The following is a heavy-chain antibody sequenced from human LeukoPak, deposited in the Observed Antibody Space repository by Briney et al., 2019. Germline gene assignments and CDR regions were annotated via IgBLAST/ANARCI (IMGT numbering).Heavy chain of an antibody. CDR3: AREPTTVSPPG. J-gene: IGHJ4*02. V-gene: IGHV3-21*01. CDR1: GFTVSSNY. CDR2: ISSSGAYI. Sequence: GGSLRLSCAASGFTVSSNYMNWVRQAPGKGLEWVSSISSSGAYIFYADSVKGRFTISRDNAKNSLYLQMNSLRAEDTAVYYCAREPTTVSPPGWGQGTLVTVSS. D-gene: IGHD4-11*01.